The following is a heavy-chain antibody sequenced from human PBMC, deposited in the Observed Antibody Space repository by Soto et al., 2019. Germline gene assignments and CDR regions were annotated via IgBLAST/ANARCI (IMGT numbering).Heavy chain of an antibody. CDR2: ISYDGSNK. CDR3: AKDLSGWVHLGPSLGFDY. Sequence: GGSLRLSCAASGFTFSSYGMHWVRQAPGKGLEWVAVISYDGSNKYYADSVKGRFTISRDNSKNTLYLQMNSLRAEDTAVYYCAKDLSGWVHLGPSLGFDYWGQGTLVTVSS. CDR1: GFTFSSYG. J-gene: IGHJ4*02. V-gene: IGHV3-30*18. D-gene: IGHD6-19*01.